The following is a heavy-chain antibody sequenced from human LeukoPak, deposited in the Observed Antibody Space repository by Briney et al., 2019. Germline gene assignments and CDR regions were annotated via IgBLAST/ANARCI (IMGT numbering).Heavy chain of an antibody. CDR1: GFTVSNNY. J-gene: IGHJ4*02. D-gene: IGHD6-6*01. CDR3: ARDGSARSLAN. CDR2: IDNGGST. Sequence: PGGSLRLSCAASGFTVSNNYMSWVRQAPGKGLEWVSVIDNGGSTYYADSVEGRFTISRDNSNNAVYLQMNSLRADDTAVYYCARDGSARSLANWGQGTLVSVSS. V-gene: IGHV3-53*01.